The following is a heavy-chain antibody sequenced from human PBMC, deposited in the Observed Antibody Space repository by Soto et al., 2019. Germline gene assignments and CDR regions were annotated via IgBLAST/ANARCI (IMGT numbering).Heavy chain of an antibody. CDR3: TTLIYCNSSSCYLY. D-gene: IGHD2-2*01. Sequence: GGSLRLSCAASGFTFSSYAMHWVRQAPGKGLEWIGRMRTKANNYATTYIESIKGRFTVSRDDSKNMAFLQMNSLKTEDTAVYYCTTLIYCNSSSCYLYWGQGTPVTVSS. V-gene: IGHV3-73*01. CDR2: MRTKANNYAT. CDR1: GFTFSSYA. J-gene: IGHJ4*02.